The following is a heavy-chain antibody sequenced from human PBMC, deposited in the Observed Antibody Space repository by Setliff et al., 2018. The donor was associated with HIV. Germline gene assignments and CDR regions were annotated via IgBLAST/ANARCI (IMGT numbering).Heavy chain of an antibody. CDR3: ARGYSAAGTLYYYGMDV. D-gene: IGHD6-13*01. J-gene: IGHJ6*02. CDR2: INAGNGNT. V-gene: IGHV1-3*01. Sequence: ASVKVSCKASGYTFTSYAMHWVRQAPGQRLEWMGWINAGNGNTKYSQKFQGRVAITRDTSASTAYMELSSLRSEDTAVYYCARGYSAAGTLYYYGMDVWGQGTTVTVSS. CDR1: GYTFTSYA.